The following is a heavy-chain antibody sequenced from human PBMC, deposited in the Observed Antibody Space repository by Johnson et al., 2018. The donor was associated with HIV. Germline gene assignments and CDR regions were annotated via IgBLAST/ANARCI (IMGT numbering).Heavy chain of an antibody. J-gene: IGHJ3*02. D-gene: IGHD4-17*01. CDR2: FFSGGTT. CDR1: GLTVSSNY. Sequence: VQLVESGGGLVQPGGSLRLACAASGLTVSSNYMSWVRQAPGKGLEWVSVFFSGGTTYYADSVKGRFTISRDNSKNTLYLQMNSLRAEDTAVYYCAKRAGYDYGDYTTGAFDIWGQGTMVTVSS. V-gene: IGHV3-66*01. CDR3: AKRAGYDYGDYTTGAFDI.